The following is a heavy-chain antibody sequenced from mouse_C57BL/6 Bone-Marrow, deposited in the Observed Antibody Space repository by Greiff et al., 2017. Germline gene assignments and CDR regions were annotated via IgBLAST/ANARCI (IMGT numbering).Heavy chain of an antibody. CDR1: GYTFTSYW. CDR3: ARSYSNYLYYFGY. Sequence: QVQLQQPGAELVMPGASVKLSCKASGYTFTSYWMHWVKQRPGQGLEWIGEIDPSDSYTNYNQKFKGKSTLTVDKSSSTAYMQLSSLTSEDSAVYYCARSYSNYLYYFGYWGQGTTLTVSS. V-gene: IGHV1-69*01. D-gene: IGHD2-5*01. J-gene: IGHJ2*01. CDR2: IDPSDSYT.